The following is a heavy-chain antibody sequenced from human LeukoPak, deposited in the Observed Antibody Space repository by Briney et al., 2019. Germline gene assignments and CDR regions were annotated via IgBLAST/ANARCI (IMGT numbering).Heavy chain of an antibody. CDR1: GDTFTDYY. D-gene: IGHD2-2*01. CDR2: INPKSGGT. V-gene: IGHV1-2*02. J-gene: IGHJ4*02. CDR3: ARDFLGYCTTTNCYDVVFDH. Sequence: ASVKVSCKTSGDTFTDYYMHWVRQAPGQGLEWIGWINPKSGGTNYVQNFQGRVTMTRDTSISIAYMELSSLRSDDTAVYYCARDFLGYCTTTNCYDVVFDHWGQGTLVTVSS.